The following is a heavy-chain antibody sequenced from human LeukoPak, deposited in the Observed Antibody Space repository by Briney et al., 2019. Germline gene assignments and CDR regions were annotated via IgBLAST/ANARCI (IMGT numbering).Heavy chain of an antibody. CDR3: AREHYSSSWYSH. Sequence: SETLSLTCAVSGDSISSGGYWWSWIRQHPGKGLEWIGSIYYSGSTYYNPSLKSRVTISVDTSKNQFSLKLSSVTAADTAVYYCAREHYSSSWYSHWGQGTLVTVSS. CDR2: IYYSGST. CDR1: GDSISSGGYW. D-gene: IGHD6-13*01. V-gene: IGHV4-39*01. J-gene: IGHJ4*02.